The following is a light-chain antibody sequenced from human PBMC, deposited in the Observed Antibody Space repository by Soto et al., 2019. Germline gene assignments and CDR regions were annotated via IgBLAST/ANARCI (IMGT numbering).Light chain of an antibody. V-gene: IGLV2-14*01. CDR2: EVS. CDR3: SSYTSSSTLPYV. J-gene: IGLJ1*01. CDR1: SSDVGGYNY. Sequence: QSALTQPASVSGSPGQSITISCTGTSSDVGGYNYVSWYQQHPVKAPKLMIYEVSNRPSGVSNRFSGSKAGNTASLTISGLQAEDEAYYYCSSYTSSSTLPYVFGTGTKLTVL.